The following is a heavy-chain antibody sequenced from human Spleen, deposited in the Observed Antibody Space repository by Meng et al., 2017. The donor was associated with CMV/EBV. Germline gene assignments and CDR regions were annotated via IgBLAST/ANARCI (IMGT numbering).Heavy chain of an antibody. D-gene: IGHD2/OR15-2a*01. J-gene: IGHJ5*02. CDR1: GYHFSSYD. CDR3: ARYPSQIYWFDT. Sequence: ASVKVSCKASGYHFSSYDINWVRLVPGQGLEWMGRINPNTGGASDAQKFQGRVAMTRDSSISTAYMELSSLRSDDTAVYYCARYPSQIYWFDTWGQGTLVTVSS. CDR2: INPNTGGA. V-gene: IGHV1-2*06.